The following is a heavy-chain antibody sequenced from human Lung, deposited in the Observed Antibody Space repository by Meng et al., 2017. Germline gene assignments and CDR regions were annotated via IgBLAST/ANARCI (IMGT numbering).Heavy chain of an antibody. J-gene: IGHJ4*02. D-gene: IGHD3-3*01. CDR2: MNPNRGNT. Sequence: QVQLVHSGAEAKKPGVSVKVSCKASGYTFTSYDINWVRQATGQGLEWMGWMNPNRGNTGYAQKFQGRVTMTMNNSISTAYMELSSLRSEDKAVYYCARAIFALANSDYWGQGTLVTVSS. V-gene: IGHV1-8*01. CDR1: GYTFTSYD. CDR3: ARAIFALANSDY.